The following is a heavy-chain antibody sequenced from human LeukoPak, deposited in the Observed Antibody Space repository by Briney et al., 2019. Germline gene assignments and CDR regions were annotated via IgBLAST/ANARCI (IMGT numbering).Heavy chain of an antibody. J-gene: IGHJ4*02. D-gene: IGHD5-18*01. V-gene: IGHV1-2*02. CDR1: GYTFTGYY. CDR3: AGGDPAMVWHNFDY. Sequence: GASVKVSCKASGYTFTGYYMHWVRQAPGQGLEWMGWINPNSGGTNYAQKFQGRVTITADESTSTAYMELSSLRSEDTAVYYCAGGDPAMVWHNFDYWGQGTLVTVSS. CDR2: INPNSGGT.